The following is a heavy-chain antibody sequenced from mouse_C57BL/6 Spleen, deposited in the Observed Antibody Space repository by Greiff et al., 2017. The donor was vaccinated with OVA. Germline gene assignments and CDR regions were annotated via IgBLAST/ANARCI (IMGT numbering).Heavy chain of an antibody. CDR2: ISSGSSTI. J-gene: IGHJ2*01. CDR1: GFTFSDYG. Sequence: EVQGVESGGGLVKPGGSLKLSCAASGFTFSDYGMHWVRQAPEKGLEWVAYISSGSSTIYYADTVKGRFTISRDNAKNTLFLQMTSLRSEDTAMYYCAKAMVTTSFDYWGQGTTLTVSS. V-gene: IGHV5-17*01. CDR3: AKAMVTTSFDY. D-gene: IGHD2-2*01.